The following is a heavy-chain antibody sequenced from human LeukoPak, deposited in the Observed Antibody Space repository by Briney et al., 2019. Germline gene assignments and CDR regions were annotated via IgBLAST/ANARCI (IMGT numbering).Heavy chain of an antibody. J-gene: IGHJ4*02. CDR3: AREAARPSFAY. CDR2: MFHIGST. CDR1: GDSIRRGFY. V-gene: IGHV4-38-2*02. Sequence: SETLSLTCTVSGDSIRRGFYWGWIRQPPGKGLEWIGSMFHIGSTYLNPSLRSRISISVDTSKSQFYLTLSSVSAEDTAMYYCAREAARPSFAYWGQGSLVTVSS. D-gene: IGHD6-6*01.